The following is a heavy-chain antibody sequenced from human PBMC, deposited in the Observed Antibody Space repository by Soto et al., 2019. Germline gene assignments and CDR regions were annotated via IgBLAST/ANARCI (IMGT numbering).Heavy chain of an antibody. CDR3: TTAVSTPDHYYYYGMDV. Sequence: EVQLVESGGGLVKSGGSLRLSCAASGFTFNNAWMTWVRQAPGKGLEWVGRAKSKTDGGAIDYAAPVKGRFTISRDDSKNTVFLEMKSLKTEDTGVYYCTTAVSTPDHYYYYGMDVWGQGTTVTVSS. D-gene: IGHD2-15*01. J-gene: IGHJ6*02. V-gene: IGHV3-15*05. CDR2: AKSKTDGGAI. CDR1: GFTFNNAW.